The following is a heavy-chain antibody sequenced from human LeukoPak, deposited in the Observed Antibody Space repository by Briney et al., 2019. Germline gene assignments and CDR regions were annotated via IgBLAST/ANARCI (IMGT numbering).Heavy chain of an antibody. Sequence: SVKVSCKASGGTFSSYAISWVRQAPGQGLEWMGGIIPIFGTANYAQKLQGRVTMTTDTSTSTAYMELRSLRSDDTAVYYCARVPLDIVVVVAANGAGRYYYGMDVWGQGTTVTVSS. CDR3: ARVPLDIVVVVAANGAGRYYYGMDV. CDR2: IIPIFGTA. CDR1: GGTFSSYA. D-gene: IGHD2-15*01. V-gene: IGHV1-69*05. J-gene: IGHJ6*02.